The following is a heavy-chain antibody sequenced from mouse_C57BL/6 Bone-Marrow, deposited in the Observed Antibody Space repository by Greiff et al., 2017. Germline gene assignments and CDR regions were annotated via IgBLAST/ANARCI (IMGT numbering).Heavy chain of an antibody. CDR3: ASRGTSRYFDY. J-gene: IGHJ2*01. V-gene: IGHV1-81*01. D-gene: IGHD3-1*01. CDR1: GYTFTSYG. Sequence: QVQLKESGAELARPGASVKLSCKASGYTFTSYGISWVKQRTGQGLEWIGEIYPRSGNTYYNEKFKGKATLTADKSSSTAYMELRSLTSEDSAVYFCASRGTSRYFDYWGQGTTLTVSS. CDR2: IYPRSGNT.